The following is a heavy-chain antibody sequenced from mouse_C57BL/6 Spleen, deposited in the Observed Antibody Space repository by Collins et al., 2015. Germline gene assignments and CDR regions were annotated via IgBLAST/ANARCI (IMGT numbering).Heavy chain of an antibody. CDR1: GYSITSGYY. V-gene: IGHV3-6*01. D-gene: IGHD2-4*01. J-gene: IGHJ4*01. CDR3: ARGIYYDYERGDYYAMDY. CDR2: ISYDGSN. Sequence: DVQLQESGPGLVKPSQSLSLTCSVTGYSITSGYYWNWIRQFPGNKLEWMGYISYDGSNNYNPSLKNRISITRDTSKNQFFLKLNSVTTEDTATYYCARGIYYDYERGDYYAMDYWGQGTSVTVSS.